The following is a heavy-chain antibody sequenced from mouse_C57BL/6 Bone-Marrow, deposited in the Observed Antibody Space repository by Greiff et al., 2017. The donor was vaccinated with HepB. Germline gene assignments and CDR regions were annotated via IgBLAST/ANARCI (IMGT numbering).Heavy chain of an antibody. CDR1: GFTFSDYY. J-gene: IGHJ3*01. CDR2: ISNGGGST. V-gene: IGHV5-12*01. D-gene: IGHD2-3*01. Sequence: EVQVVESGGGLVQPGGSLKLSCAASGFTFSDYYMHWVRQTPEKRLEWVAYISNGGGSTYYPDTVKGRFTISRDNAKNTLYLQMSRLKSEDTAMYYCARQGWFPFAYWGQGTLVTVSA. CDR3: ARQGWFPFAY.